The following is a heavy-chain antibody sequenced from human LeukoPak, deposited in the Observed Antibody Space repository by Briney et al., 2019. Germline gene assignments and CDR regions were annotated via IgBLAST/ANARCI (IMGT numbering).Heavy chain of an antibody. CDR2: IWYDGSNK. V-gene: IGHV3-33*01. CDR3: ARDGGGGRGMDV. J-gene: IGHJ6*02. Sequence: GRSLRLSCAASGFTFSSYGMHWVRQAPGKGLEWVAVIWYDGSNKYYADSVKGRFTISRDNSKNTLYLQMNSLRAEDTAVYYCARDGGGGRGMDVWGQGTTVTVSS. CDR1: GFTFSSYG. D-gene: IGHD2-15*01.